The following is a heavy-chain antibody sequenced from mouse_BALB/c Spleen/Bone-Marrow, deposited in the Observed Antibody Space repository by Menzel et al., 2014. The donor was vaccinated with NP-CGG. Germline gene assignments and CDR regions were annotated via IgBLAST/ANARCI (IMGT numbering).Heavy chain of an antibody. CDR3: ARGGAGDWFAY. J-gene: IGHJ3*01. Sequence: EVHLVESGGGLVKPGGSLKLSCAASGFTFSSYAMSWVRQTPEKRLEWVASISSGGSTYYPDSVTGRFTISRDNARNILYLQMSSLRSEDTAMYYCARGGAGDWFAYWGQGTLVTVSA. CDR1: GFTFSSYA. CDR2: ISSGGST. V-gene: IGHV5-6-5*01. D-gene: IGHD2-13*01.